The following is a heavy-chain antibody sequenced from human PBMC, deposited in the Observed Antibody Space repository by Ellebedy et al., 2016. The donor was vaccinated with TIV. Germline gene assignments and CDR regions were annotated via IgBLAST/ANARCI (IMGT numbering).Heavy chain of an antibody. CDR1: GFTFSSYN. V-gene: IGHV3-48*02. Sequence: GGSLRLSXAASGFTFSSYNMHWVRQAPGKGLEWLSYISSSSSTMNYADSVKGRFTISRDNAKNSLYLQMNSLRDEDTAVYYCAGETYYFDYWGQGTLVTVSS. CDR2: ISSSSSTM. CDR3: AGETYYFDY. J-gene: IGHJ4*02.